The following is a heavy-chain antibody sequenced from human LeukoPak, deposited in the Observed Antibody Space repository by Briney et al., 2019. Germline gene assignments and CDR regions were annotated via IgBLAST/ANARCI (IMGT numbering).Heavy chain of an antibody. Sequence: GGSLRLSCAASGFTFSSYAMSWVRQAPGKGLEWVSAISGSGGSTYYADSVKGRFTISRGNSKNTLYLQMNSLRAEDTAVYYCAKDGGYYYDSSGYYPFDYWGQGTLVTVSS. CDR2: ISGSGGST. CDR1: GFTFSSYA. J-gene: IGHJ4*02. V-gene: IGHV3-23*01. CDR3: AKDGGYYYDSSGYYPFDY. D-gene: IGHD3-22*01.